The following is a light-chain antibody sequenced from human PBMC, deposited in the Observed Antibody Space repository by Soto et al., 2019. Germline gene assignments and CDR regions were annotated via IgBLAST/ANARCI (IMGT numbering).Light chain of an antibody. J-gene: IGLJ1*01. CDR1: SSDVGGYNY. Sequence: QSVLTQPPSASGSPGQSVTISCTGTSSDVGGYNYVSWYQQHPGKAPKLMIYVVRKRPSGVPDRFSGSKSGNTASLTVSGLQAEDEADYYCSSYAGSNWWVFGTGTKVTVL. V-gene: IGLV2-8*01. CDR2: VVR. CDR3: SSYAGSNWWV.